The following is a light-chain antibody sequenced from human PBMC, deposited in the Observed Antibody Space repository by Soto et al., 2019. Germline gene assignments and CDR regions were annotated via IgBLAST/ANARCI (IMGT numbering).Light chain of an antibody. Sequence: QSVVTQPASVSGSPGQSITISCTGTSSDVGAYNFVSWHQQHPGKAPKLIIYNVYDRPSGISYRFSGSKSGNTASLTISGLQGEDEADYYCSSYTISRTYVFGTGTKLTVL. CDR2: NVY. CDR3: SSYTISRTYV. V-gene: IGLV2-14*03. J-gene: IGLJ1*01. CDR1: SSDVGAYNF.